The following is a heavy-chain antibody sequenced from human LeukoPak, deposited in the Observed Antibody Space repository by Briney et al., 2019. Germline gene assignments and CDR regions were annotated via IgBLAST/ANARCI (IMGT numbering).Heavy chain of an antibody. V-gene: IGHV4-59*06. CDR3: AATGYCSGGSCLKFDY. J-gene: IGHJ4*02. CDR1: GFTFSSYS. Sequence: GSLRLSCAASGFTFSSYSMNWVRQAPGKGLEWIGYIYYSGSTYYNPSLKSRVTISVDTSKNQFSLKLSSVTAADTAVYYCAATGYCSGGSCLKFDYWGQGTLVTVSS. D-gene: IGHD2-15*01. CDR2: IYYSGST.